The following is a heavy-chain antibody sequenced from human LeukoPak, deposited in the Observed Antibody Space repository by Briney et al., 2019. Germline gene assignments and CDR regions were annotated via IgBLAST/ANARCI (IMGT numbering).Heavy chain of an antibody. V-gene: IGHV1-46*01. CDR2: INPSGGST. J-gene: IGHJ5*02. CDR1: GYTFTSYY. CDR3: AREGGDDSYSDWFDP. D-gene: IGHD3-22*01. Sequence: ASVKVSCKASGYTFTSYYMHWVRQAPGQGLEWMGIINPSGGSTSYAQKFQGRVTMTRDTSTSTVYMELSSLRSEDTAVYYCAREGGDDSYSDWFDPRGQGTLVTVSS.